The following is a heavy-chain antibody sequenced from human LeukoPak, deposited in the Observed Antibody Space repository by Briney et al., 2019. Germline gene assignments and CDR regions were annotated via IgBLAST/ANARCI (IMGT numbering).Heavy chain of an antibody. CDR3: ARADSSGYYLFGGFDL. CDR1: GFTFSNYA. Sequence: GGSLRLSCAASGFTFSNYAMSWVRQAPGKRLEWVSAISGSGGSTNYVDSVKGRFTISRDNSKNTLYLQMNSLRAEDTAVYYCARADSSGYYLFGGFDLWGRGTLVTVSS. V-gene: IGHV3-23*01. D-gene: IGHD3-22*01. J-gene: IGHJ2*01. CDR2: ISGSGGST.